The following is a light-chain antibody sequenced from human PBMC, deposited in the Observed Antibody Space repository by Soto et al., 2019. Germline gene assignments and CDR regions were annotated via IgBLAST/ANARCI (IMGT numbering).Light chain of an antibody. CDR3: QQYNTYRA. V-gene: IGKV1-5*03. J-gene: IGKJ1*01. CDR2: KAS. CDR1: QTTSSL. Sequence: DIQMTQSPSSLSASVGDRVTITCRASQTTSSLFAWYQQKPGKAPKLLIYKASTLESGVPSRFSGSGSGTEFTLTISSLQPDDFATYYCQQYNTYRAFGQGTKVDI.